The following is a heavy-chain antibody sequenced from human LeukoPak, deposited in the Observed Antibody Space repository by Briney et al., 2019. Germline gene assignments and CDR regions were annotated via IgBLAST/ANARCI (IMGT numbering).Heavy chain of an antibody. CDR1: GLTFNNYA. D-gene: IGHD3-16*01. J-gene: IGHJ6*02. Sequence: GGSLRLSCAVSGLTFNNYAMSWVRQAPGKGLEWVSAISKSGDHTYYAASAKGRFTIYRDSSKNTQYLQMNSLRAEDTAVYYCATSWGPDTSAFRWGRDGMDVWGQGTTVIVS. CDR3: ATSWGPDTSAFRWGRDGMDV. V-gene: IGHV3-23*01. CDR2: ISKSGDHT.